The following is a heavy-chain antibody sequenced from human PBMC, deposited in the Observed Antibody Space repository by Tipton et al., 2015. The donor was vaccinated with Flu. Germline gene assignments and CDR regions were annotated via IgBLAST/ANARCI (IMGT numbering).Heavy chain of an antibody. D-gene: IGHD6-19*01. V-gene: IGHV3-23*01. J-gene: IGHJ4*02. CDR1: GFTFSSSV. CDR3: AKVIPELVAGLDY. CDR2: ISGSGYST. Sequence: SLRLSCAASGFTFSSSVMTWVRQAPGKGLQWVSVISGSGYSTYYAESVKGRFAISRDNFKNTLYLQMNSVRAEDTAVYYCAKVIPELVAGLDYWGQGTLVTVSS.